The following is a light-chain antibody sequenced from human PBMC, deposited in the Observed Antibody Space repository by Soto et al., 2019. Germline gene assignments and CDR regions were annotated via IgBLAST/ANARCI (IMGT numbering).Light chain of an antibody. CDR1: QSVSRK. CDR2: DTS. J-gene: IGKJ5*01. Sequence: EIVMTQSPVTLSVSPGERATLSCRASQSVSRKLVWYQQKPGQAPRLLIYDTSTRATGIPARFSGSGSGTEFTLTISSLQSEDFAIYYCQQRSNWITFGQGTRLEI. CDR3: QQRSNWIT. V-gene: IGKV3-15*01.